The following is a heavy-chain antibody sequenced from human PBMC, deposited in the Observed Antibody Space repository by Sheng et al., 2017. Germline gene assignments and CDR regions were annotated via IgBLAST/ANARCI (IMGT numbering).Heavy chain of an antibody. CDR3: ARDHYYGSGRPYYMDV. CDR2: INWNGGST. V-gene: IGHV3-20*01. D-gene: IGHD3-10*01. J-gene: IGHJ6*03. CDR1: GFTFDDYG. Sequence: EVQLVESGGGVVRPGGSLRLSCAASGFTFDDYGMSWVRQAPGKGLEWVSGINWNGGSTGYADSVKGRFTISRDNAKNSLYLQMNSLRAEDTALYHCARDHYYGSGRPYYMDVWGKGTTVTVSS.